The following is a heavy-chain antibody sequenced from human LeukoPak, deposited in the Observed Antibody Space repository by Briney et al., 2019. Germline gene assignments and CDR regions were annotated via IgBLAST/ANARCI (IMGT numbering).Heavy chain of an antibody. V-gene: IGHV3-23*01. J-gene: IGHJ3*02. CDR1: GFTFSSYA. Sequence: GGSLRLSCAASGFTFSSYAMSWVRQAPGKGLEWVSAISGSGGSTYYADSVKGRFTISRDNSKNTLCLQMNSLRAEDTAVYYCAKDRVVVVPAASDGNAFDIWGQGTMVTVSS. CDR3: AKDRVVVVPAASDGNAFDI. D-gene: IGHD2-2*01. CDR2: ISGSGGST.